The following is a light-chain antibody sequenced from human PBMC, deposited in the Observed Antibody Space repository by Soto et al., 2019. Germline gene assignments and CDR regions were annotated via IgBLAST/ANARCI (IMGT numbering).Light chain of an antibody. V-gene: IGKV4-1*01. CDR1: QSVLYSSNNKNY. CDR2: WAS. J-gene: IGKJ1*01. Sequence: DIVMTQSPDSLAVSLGERATINCKSRQSVLYSSNNKNYLAWYQQKPGQPPKLLIYWASTRESGVPDRFSGSGSGTDLTLTISSLQAEDVEVYYCQQYYSTPRTFGQGTKVDIK. CDR3: QQYYSTPRT.